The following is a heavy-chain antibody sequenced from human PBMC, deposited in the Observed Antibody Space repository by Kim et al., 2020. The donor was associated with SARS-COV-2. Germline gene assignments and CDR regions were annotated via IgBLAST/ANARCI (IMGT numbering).Heavy chain of an antibody. CDR2: INAGNGNT. CDR1: GYTFTSYA. D-gene: IGHD3-10*01. V-gene: IGHV1-3*01. CDR3: ARDSRALWFGELFWFDP. J-gene: IGHJ5*02. Sequence: ASVKVSCKASGYTFTSYAMHWVRQAPGQRLEWMGWINAGNGNTKYSQKFQGRVTITRDTSASTAYMELSSLRSEDTAVYYCARDSRALWFGELFWFDPWGQGTLVTVSS.